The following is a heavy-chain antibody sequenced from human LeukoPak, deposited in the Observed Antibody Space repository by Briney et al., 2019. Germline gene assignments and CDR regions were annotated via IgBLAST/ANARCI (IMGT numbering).Heavy chain of an antibody. CDR2: ISSSCSYI. CDR1: GFTFSSYS. D-gene: IGHD4-17*01. J-gene: IGHJ1*01. CDR3: VRDMTTATTCYLQH. V-gene: IGHV3-21*01. Sequence: GGSLRLSCAASGFTFSSYSMNWVRQAPGKGLEWVSSISSSCSYIYYADSVKGRFTISRDNAKNSLYVQMNSLRAEDTAVYYCVRDMTTATTCYLQHWGQGTLVTVSS.